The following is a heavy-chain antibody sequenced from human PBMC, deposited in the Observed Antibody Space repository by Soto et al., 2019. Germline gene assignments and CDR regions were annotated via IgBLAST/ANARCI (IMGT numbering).Heavy chain of an antibody. D-gene: IGHD6-19*01. CDR1: GSTFSSYG. Sequence: GGSLRLSCAASGSTFSSYGMHWVRQAPGKGLEWVAVISYDGSNKYYADSVKGRFTISRDNSKNTLYLQMNSLRAEDTAVYYCAKDQDGAVDYWGQGTLVTVSS. CDR2: ISYDGSNK. CDR3: AKDQDGAVDY. V-gene: IGHV3-30*18. J-gene: IGHJ4*02.